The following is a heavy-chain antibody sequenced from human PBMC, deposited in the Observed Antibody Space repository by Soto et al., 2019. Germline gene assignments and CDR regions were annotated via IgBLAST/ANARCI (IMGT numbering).Heavy chain of an antibody. V-gene: IGHV3-23*01. CDR3: ANPGMVPAATGIAAAGASAFDI. D-gene: IGHD6-13*01. CDR1: GFTFSSYA. J-gene: IGHJ3*02. Sequence: PGGSLRLSCAASGFTFSSYAMSWVRQAPGKGLEWVSAISGSGGSTYYADSVKGRFTISRDNSKNTLYLQMNSLRAEDTAVYYCANPGMVPAATGIAAAGASAFDIWGQGTMVTVSS. CDR2: ISGSGGST.